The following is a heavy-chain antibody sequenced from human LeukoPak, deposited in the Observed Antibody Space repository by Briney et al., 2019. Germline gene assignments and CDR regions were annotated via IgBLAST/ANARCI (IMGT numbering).Heavy chain of an antibody. CDR2: IYYSGST. Sequence: KPSETLSLTCTVSGGSISSSSYYWGWIRQPPGKGLEWIGSIYYSGSTYYNPSLKSRVTISVDTSKNLFSLKLSSVTAADTAVYYCARQPLGSGWTGAFDIWGQGTMVTVSS. CDR1: GGSISSSSYY. J-gene: IGHJ3*02. D-gene: IGHD6-19*01. V-gene: IGHV4-39*01. CDR3: ARQPLGSGWTGAFDI.